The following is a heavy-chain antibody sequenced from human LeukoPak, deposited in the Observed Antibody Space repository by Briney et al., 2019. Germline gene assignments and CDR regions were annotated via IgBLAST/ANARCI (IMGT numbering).Heavy chain of an antibody. V-gene: IGHV3-23*01. CDR2: ISGSGGST. J-gene: IGHJ4*02. D-gene: IGHD3-22*01. CDR1: GFTFSSYA. Sequence: PGGSLRLSCAASGFTFSSYAMSWVRQAPGKELEWVSAISGSGGSTYYADSVKGRFTISRDNSKNTLYLQMNSLRAEDTAVYYCAFFYDSSGYYPTGVLDYWGQGTLVTVSS. CDR3: AFFYDSSGYYPTGVLDY.